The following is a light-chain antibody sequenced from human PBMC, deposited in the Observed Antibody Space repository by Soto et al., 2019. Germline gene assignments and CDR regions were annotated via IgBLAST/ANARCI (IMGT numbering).Light chain of an antibody. CDR3: MQGTHWPPYT. J-gene: IGKJ2*01. V-gene: IGKV2-30*02. CDR1: QSLVHSDGKTY. CDR2: KVS. Sequence: DVVMTQSPLSLPVTLGQPASISCRSSQSLVHSDGKTYLNWFQQGPGQSPRRLIYKVSNRDSGVPDRFSGSGSGTDFTLKISRVEAEDVGVYYCMQGTHWPPYTFGQGTKLEIK.